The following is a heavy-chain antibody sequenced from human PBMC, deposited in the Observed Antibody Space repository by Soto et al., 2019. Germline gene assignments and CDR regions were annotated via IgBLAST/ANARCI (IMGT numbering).Heavy chain of an antibody. D-gene: IGHD7-27*01. V-gene: IGHV4-61*01. Sequence: QVQLQESGPGRVKPSETLSLTCSVSGGSVRTGSYHWSWIRQPPGKGLEWIGFIPNNGSPDYNPSLKSRVVVSIDRSTNQFSLKVNSVTAADTAVYFCARIGWGGDSWGQGTLVNVSS. CDR3: ARIGWGGDS. J-gene: IGHJ4*02. CDR2: IPNNGSP. CDR1: GGSVRTGSYH.